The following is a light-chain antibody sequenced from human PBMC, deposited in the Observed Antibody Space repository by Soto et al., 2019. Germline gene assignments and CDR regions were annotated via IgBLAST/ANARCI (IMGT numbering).Light chain of an antibody. CDR2: EVS. V-gene: IGKV2-24*01. J-gene: IGKJ1*01. CDR3: LQLTEFPWT. Sequence: ETVMTQTPLSSVVALGQPASISCRSSRSLVHTDGKTYLTWLQQRPGQPPRLLIYEVSNRFSAVPHRFSGSGAETDFTLEISRVEDEEVGFYYCLQLTEFPWTCGQGTKWIS. CDR1: RSLVHTDGKTY.